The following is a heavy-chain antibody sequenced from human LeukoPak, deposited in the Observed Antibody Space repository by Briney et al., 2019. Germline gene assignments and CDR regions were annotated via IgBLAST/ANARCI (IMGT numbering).Heavy chain of an antibody. CDR1: GFTFSSYA. CDR3: ARDPSTLTIDY. CDR2: ISYDGSNK. J-gene: IGHJ4*02. D-gene: IGHD2/OR15-2a*01. Sequence: PGGSLRLSCAASGFTFSSYAMHWVRQAPGKGLEWVAVISYDGSNKYYADSVKGRFTISRDNSKNSLYLQMNSLRAEDTAVYYCARDPSTLTIDYWGQGTLVTVSS. V-gene: IGHV3-30-3*01.